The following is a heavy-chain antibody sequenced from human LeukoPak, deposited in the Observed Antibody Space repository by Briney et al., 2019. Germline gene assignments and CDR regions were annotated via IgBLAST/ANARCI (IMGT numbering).Heavy chain of an antibody. CDR3: ARVGSEAVAGTGQYYFDY. J-gene: IGHJ4*02. CDR2: IHSSAGS. V-gene: IGHV4-59*01. D-gene: IGHD6-19*01. Sequence: PSETLSLTCTVSGGSISGFYWSWIRQSPEKGLEWIAYIHSSAGSNCNPSLKSRVTISVDTSKNQFSLKVTSVTAADTAMYYCARVGSEAVAGTGQYYFDYWGQGILVTVSS. CDR1: GGSISGFY.